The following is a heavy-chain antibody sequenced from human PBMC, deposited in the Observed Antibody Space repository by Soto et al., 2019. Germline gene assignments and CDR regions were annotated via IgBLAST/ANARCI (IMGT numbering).Heavy chain of an antibody. D-gene: IGHD5-12*01. CDR1: GFTFINYA. CDR2: ISGAGGST. J-gene: IGHJ6*03. CDR3: AKGSGYDYTYYYHCYMDV. Sequence: GGSLRLSCAASGFTFINYAMSWVRRAPGKGLEWVSSISGAGGSTYYADSVKGRFTISRDNSKNTLYLQVNSLRADDTAVYYCAKGSGYDYTYYYHCYMDVWGKGTTVTVSS. V-gene: IGHV3-23*01.